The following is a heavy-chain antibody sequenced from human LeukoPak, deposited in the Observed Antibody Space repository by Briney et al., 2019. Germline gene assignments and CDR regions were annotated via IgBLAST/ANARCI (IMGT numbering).Heavy chain of an antibody. CDR1: SSGGYY. Sequence: SSGGYYWSWIRQHPGKCLEWVSGISWNNKTIGYADSVKGRFTLSRDNAKNSLYLQMNSLRTEDTALYYCAKATRVPYSSSWYLGFDYWGQGTLVTVSS. V-gene: IGHV3-9*01. CDR3: AKATRVPYSSSWYLGFDY. CDR2: ISWNNKTI. J-gene: IGHJ4*02. D-gene: IGHD6-13*01.